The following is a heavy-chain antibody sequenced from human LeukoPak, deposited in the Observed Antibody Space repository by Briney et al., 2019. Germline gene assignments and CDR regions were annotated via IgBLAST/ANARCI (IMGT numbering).Heavy chain of an antibody. D-gene: IGHD4-17*01. V-gene: IGHV3-53*04. CDR2: IYSGDST. CDR1: GFTVSTNY. J-gene: IGHJ6*02. Sequence: GGSLRLSCAASGFTVSTNYMSWVRQAPGKGLEWVSVIYSGDSTYYADSVKGRFTISRHNSKNTLYLQMNSLTTEDTAVYYCARASAVTTRYYYRTDAWGQGTTVTVSS. CDR3: ARASAVTTRYYYRTDA.